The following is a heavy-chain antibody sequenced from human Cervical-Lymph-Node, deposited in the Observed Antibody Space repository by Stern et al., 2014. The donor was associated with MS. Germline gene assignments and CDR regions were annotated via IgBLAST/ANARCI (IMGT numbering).Heavy chain of an antibody. CDR2: INPSGDKT. J-gene: IGHJ4*02. D-gene: IGHD2-15*01. CDR3: AIVRPYCY. V-gene: IGHV1-46*01. Sequence: VQLVESGAEVKKPGASVKVSCKTSGSTFSSSYMHWVRQAPGQGLEWMGIINPSGDKTTYAQKFQGRVTVTRDTSTSTVYMELSSLRSEDTAVYYCAIVRPYCYWGQGTLVTVSS. CDR1: GSTFSSSY.